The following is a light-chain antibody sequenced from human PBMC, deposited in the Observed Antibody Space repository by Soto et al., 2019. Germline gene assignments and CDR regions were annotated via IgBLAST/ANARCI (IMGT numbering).Light chain of an antibody. Sequence: EIVLTQSPGTLSLSPGESATLSCRASQTVSSSFLAWYQQKPGRAPRLLIYDASSRATGIPCRFSGSGSGTGFTLTISRLEPEDFAVYYCQQYGSSPLTFGGGTKVEIK. J-gene: IGKJ4*01. CDR2: DAS. CDR1: QTVSSSF. CDR3: QQYGSSPLT. V-gene: IGKV3-20*01.